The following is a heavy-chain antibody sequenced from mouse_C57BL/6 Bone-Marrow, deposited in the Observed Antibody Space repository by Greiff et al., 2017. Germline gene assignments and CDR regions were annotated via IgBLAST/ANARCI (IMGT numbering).Heavy chain of an antibody. D-gene: IGHD4-1*01. CDR3: ARERVLGAMDY. V-gene: IGHV14-2*01. CDR1: GFNIKDYY. CDR2: IDPEDGAT. Sequence: EVKLMESGAELVKPGASVKLSCTASGFNIKDYYMHWVKQRTEQGLEWIGRIDPEDGATKYAPKFQGKATITADTSSNTAYLQLRSLPSEDTAVYYCARERVLGAMDYWGQGTSVTVSS. J-gene: IGHJ4*01.